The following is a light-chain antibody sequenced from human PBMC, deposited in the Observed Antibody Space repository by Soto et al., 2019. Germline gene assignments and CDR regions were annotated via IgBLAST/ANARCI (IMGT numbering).Light chain of an antibody. J-gene: IGLJ1*01. V-gene: IGLV1-40*01. CDR1: SSNIGAGYD. Sequence: QSVLTQPPSVSGAPGQRVTISCTGTSSNIGAGYDVHWYQHLPGTAPKLLIYGNSNRPSGVPDRFSGSKSGTSASLAITGLQAEYEADYYCQSYDSSLSVYVFGTGTKLTVL. CDR3: QSYDSSLSVYV. CDR2: GNS.